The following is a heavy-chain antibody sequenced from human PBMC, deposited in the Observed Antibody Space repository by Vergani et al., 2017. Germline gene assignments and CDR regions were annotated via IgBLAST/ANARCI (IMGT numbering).Heavy chain of an antibody. J-gene: IGHJ4*02. D-gene: IGHD3-22*01. V-gene: IGHV3-43D*04. CDR3: AKDLFAHSSSGYSPETYGPVDY. CDR2: ISWDGGST. CDR1: GFTFDDYA. Sequence: EVQLVESGGVVVQPGGSLRLSCAASGFTFDDYAMHWVRQAPGKGLEWVSLISWDGGSTYYADSVKGRFTISRDNSKNSLYLQMNSLRAEDTALYYCAKDLFAHSSSGYSPETYGPVDYWGQGTLVTVSS.